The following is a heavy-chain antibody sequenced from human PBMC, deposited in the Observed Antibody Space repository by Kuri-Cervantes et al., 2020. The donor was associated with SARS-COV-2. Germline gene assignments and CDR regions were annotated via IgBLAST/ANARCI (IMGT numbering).Heavy chain of an antibody. CDR1: GGSFSGYY. CDR2: INHSGST. J-gene: IGHJ4*02. V-gene: IGHV4-34*01. CDR3: ARRTVVTTTVLDY. D-gene: IGHD4-17*01. Sequence: GSLRLSCAVYGGSFSGYYWSWIRQPPGKGLEWIGEINHSGSTNYNPSLKSRVTISVDTSKNQFSLKLSSVTAADTAVYYCARRTVVTTTVLDYWGQGTRVTVSS.